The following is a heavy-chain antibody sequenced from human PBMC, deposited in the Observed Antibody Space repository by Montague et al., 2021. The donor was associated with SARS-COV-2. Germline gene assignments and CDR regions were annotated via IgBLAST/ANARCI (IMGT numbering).Heavy chain of an antibody. CDR3: ARGRVDTTMMLVVCTGAAHCFDA. CDR1: GGSFSDYY. D-gene: IGHD3-22*01. J-gene: IGHJ4*02. CDR2: VNHSGRT. V-gene: IGHV4-34*01. Sequence: SETLSLTCAVYGGSFSDYYWTWIRQPPGKGLEWLGEVNHSGRTNYNPSLKSRITISVDTSKNQFSLRLSSVTAADTAVYYCARGRVDTTMMLVVCTGAAHCFDAWGQGTLVSVSS.